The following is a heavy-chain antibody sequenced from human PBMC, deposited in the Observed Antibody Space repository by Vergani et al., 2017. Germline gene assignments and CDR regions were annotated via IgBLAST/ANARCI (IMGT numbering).Heavy chain of an antibody. V-gene: IGHV3-30*18. CDR3: AKELTMVRGVSTDFDY. D-gene: IGHD3-10*01. J-gene: IGHJ4*02. CDR2: ISYDGSNK. CDR1: GFTFSSYG. Sequence: QVQLVESGGGVVQPGRSLRLSCAASGFTFSSYGMHWVRQAPGKGLEWVAVISYDGSNKYYADSVKGRFTISRDNSKNTLYLQMNSLRAEDTAVYYCAKELTMVRGVSTDFDYWGQGTLVTVSS.